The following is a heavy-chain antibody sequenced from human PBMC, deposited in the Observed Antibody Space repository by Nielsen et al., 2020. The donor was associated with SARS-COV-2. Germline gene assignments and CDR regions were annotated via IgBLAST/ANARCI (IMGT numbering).Heavy chain of an antibody. J-gene: IGHJ5*02. V-gene: IGHV5-10-1*01. CDR1: GYSFTGYW. D-gene: IGHD3-3*01. CDR2: IDPSDSYT. Sequence: GESLKISCKGSGYSFTGYWISWVRQMPGKGLEWMGRIDPSDSYTNYSPSFQGHVTISADKSISTAYLQWSSLKASDTAMYYCARLWHYDFWSGYKSTSLLPWGQGTLVTVSS. CDR3: ARLWHYDFWSGYKSTSLLP.